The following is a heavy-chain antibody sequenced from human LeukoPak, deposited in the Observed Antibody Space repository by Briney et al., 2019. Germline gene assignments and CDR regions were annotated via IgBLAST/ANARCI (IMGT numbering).Heavy chain of an antibody. CDR1: GFTFSSYG. V-gene: IGHV3-30*02. CDR2: IRYDGSNK. J-gene: IGHJ4*02. D-gene: IGHD3-22*01. CDR3: AKDRDYYDSSGYYPRNNLPTSADY. Sequence: PGGSLRLSCAASGFTFSSYGMHWVRQAPGKGLEWVAFIRYDGSNKYYADSVKGRFTISRDNSKNTLYLQMNSLRAEDTAVYYCAKDRDYYDSSGYYPRNNLPTSADYWGQETLVTVSS.